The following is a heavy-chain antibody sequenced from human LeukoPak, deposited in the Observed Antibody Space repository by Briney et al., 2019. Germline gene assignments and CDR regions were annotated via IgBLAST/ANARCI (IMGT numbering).Heavy chain of an antibody. V-gene: IGHV3-23*01. Sequence: PGGSLRLSCAASGFTFSSYAMSWVRQAPGKGLEWVSAISGSGASTYYADSVKGRFTISRDNSNSTLYLQMNSLRAEDTAIYYCAKTSSGWYPFDYWGQGTLVTVSS. D-gene: IGHD6-19*01. CDR3: AKTSSGWYPFDY. CDR2: ISGSGAST. J-gene: IGHJ4*02. CDR1: GFTFSSYA.